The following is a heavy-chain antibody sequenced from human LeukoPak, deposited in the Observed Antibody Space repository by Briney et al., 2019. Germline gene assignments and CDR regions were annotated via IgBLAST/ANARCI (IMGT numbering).Heavy chain of an antibody. J-gene: IGHJ4*02. Sequence: SGGSLRLXCAASGFTFSGSAMHWVRLASGKGLERVGRIRSKANNYATSYAASVKGRFTISRDDSKNTAYLQMNSLKTEDTAVYYCTMSTVNTIPLNGGQGTLVTVSS. D-gene: IGHD5/OR15-5a*01. CDR2: IRSKANNYAT. CDR1: GFTFSGSA. CDR3: TMSTVNTIPLN. V-gene: IGHV3-73*01.